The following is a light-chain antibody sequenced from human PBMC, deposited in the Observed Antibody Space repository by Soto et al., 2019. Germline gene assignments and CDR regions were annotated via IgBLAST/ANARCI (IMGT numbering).Light chain of an antibody. J-gene: IGKJ5*01. Sequence: DIQMTQSPSSLSASVGDRVTITCRASESISSYLNWYQQRPGKAPKLLIYAASSLQSGVPSRFSGSGSGTDFTLSISSVQPEDFATYFCQQSYMDPITFGQGTQLEI. V-gene: IGKV1-39*01. CDR2: AAS. CDR3: QQSYMDPIT. CDR1: ESISSY.